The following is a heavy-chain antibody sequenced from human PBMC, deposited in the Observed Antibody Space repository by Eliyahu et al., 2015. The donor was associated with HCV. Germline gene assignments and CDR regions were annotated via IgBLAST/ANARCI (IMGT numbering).Heavy chain of an antibody. J-gene: IGHJ4*02. CDR3: GRREDERSGWPFYFDH. Sequence: QLQLQESGPGLVKPSETLSLTCTVSSGSITSNNYFWGWIRQPPGKGLEWIGSXYYRGTYHXTSLKSXVTXSVDTSKNQFSLMLNSVTAADTAVYFCGRREDERSGWPFYFDHWGQGILVTVSS. CDR1: SGSITSNNYF. V-gene: IGHV4-39*01. D-gene: IGHD3-22*01. CDR2: XYYRGT.